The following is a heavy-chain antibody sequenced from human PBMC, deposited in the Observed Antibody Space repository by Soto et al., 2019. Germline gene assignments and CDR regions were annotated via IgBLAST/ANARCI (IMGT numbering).Heavy chain of an antibody. CDR2: ISNDGGNE. J-gene: IGHJ6*02. D-gene: IGHD2-2*01. CDR1: GFTLGDFA. CDR3: ARAMPGMDV. Sequence: QVQLVESGGGVVQPGRSLRLSCAASGFTLGDFAMHWVRQAPGKGLEWVALISNDGGNEHYGDSVKGRFTISRDNPKHMLYLQLTGLRVEDTAVYYGARAMPGMDVWGQGTTVTVSS. V-gene: IGHV3-30-3*01.